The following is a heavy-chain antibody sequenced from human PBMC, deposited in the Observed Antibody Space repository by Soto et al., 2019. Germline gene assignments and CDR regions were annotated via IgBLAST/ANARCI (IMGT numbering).Heavy chain of an antibody. J-gene: IGHJ5*02. CDR3: ARSGLPDPVVVVGHTPFDP. V-gene: IGHV1-18*01. Sequence: VASVKVSWKASGYTFTNYDINWVRQAPGQGLEWMGWISAYNGDTNYAQKLQGRVTMTTDTSTSTAYMELRSLRSDDTAVYYCARSGLPDPVVVVGHTPFDPWGQGTLVTVSS. D-gene: IGHD2-15*01. CDR1: GYTFTNYD. CDR2: ISAYNGDT.